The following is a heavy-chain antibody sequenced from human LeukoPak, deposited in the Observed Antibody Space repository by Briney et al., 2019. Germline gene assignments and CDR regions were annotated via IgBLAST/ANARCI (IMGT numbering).Heavy chain of an antibody. CDR2: IYHSGST. CDR3: ARLYYDSSGYALDY. CDR1: GGSISSGGYS. D-gene: IGHD3-22*01. V-gene: IGHV4-30-2*01. J-gene: IGHJ4*02. Sequence: PSQTLSLTCAVSGGSISSGGYSWSWIRQPPGKGLEWIGSIYHSGSTYYNPSLKSRVTISVDRSKNQFSLKLSSVTAADTAVYYCARLYYDSSGYALDYWGQGTLVTVSS.